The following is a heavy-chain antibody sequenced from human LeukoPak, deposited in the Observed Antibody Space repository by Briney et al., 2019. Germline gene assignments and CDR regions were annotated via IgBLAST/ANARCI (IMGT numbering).Heavy chain of an antibody. CDR2: ISWNSGSI. V-gene: IGHV3-9*03. CDR3: AKDISSSWYGNYFDY. D-gene: IGHD6-13*01. CDR1: GFTFDDYA. Sequence: GGSLRLSCAASGFTFDDYAMHWVRQAPGKGLEWVSGISWNSGSIGYADSVKGRFTISRDNAKNSLYLQMNSLRAEDMALYYCAKDISSSWYGNYFDYWGQGTLVTVSS. J-gene: IGHJ4*02.